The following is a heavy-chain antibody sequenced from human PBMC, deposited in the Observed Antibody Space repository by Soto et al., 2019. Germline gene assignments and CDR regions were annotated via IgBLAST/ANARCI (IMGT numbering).Heavy chain of an antibody. CDR1: GGTFSSYS. Sequence: SVKVSCKASGGTFSSYSISWVRQAPGQGLEWMGGIIPIFGTANYAQKFQGRVTITADESTSTAYMELSSLRSEDTAVYYCARDMALWVIYCSGGSCYSGAFDIWGQGTMVTVSS. CDR2: IIPIFGTA. J-gene: IGHJ3*02. CDR3: ARDMALWVIYCSGGSCYSGAFDI. V-gene: IGHV1-69*13. D-gene: IGHD2-15*01.